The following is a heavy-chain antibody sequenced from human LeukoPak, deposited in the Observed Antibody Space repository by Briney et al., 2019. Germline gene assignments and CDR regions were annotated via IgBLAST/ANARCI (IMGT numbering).Heavy chain of an antibody. CDR3: AEAPVAATMDY. D-gene: IGHD2-15*01. CDR1: GLTFSSYA. Sequence: GGSLRLSCAASGLTFSSYAMSWVRQAPGKGLEWVSAISGSGGSTYYADSVKGRFTISRDNSKNTLYLQMNSLRAEDTAVYYCAEAPVAATMDYWGQGTLVTVSS. CDR2: ISGSGGST. V-gene: IGHV3-23*01. J-gene: IGHJ4*02.